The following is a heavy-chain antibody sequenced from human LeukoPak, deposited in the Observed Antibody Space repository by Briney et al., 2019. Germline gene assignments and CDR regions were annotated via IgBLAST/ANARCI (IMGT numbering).Heavy chain of an antibody. J-gene: IGHJ5*02. CDR1: GGSISSGDYY. V-gene: IGHV4-30-4*01. Sequence: SQTLSLTCTVSGGSISSGDYYWSWIRQPPGKGLEWIGYIYYSGSTNYNPSLKSRVTISIDTSENQFSLKFISVTAADTAAYYCARGDRSASNWFDPWGQGTLVTVSS. D-gene: IGHD3-22*01. CDR3: ARGDRSASNWFDP. CDR2: IYYSGST.